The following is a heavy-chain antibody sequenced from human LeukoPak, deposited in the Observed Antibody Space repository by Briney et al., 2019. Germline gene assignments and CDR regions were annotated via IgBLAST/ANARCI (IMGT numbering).Heavy chain of an antibody. CDR1: GFTFSSYS. D-gene: IGHD1-7*01. J-gene: IGHJ4*02. V-gene: IGHV3-21*01. CDR3: ARAHNWKYGTFDY. Sequence: PGGSLRLSCAASGFTFSSYSMNWVRQAQGKGLEWVSSISSSSSYIYYADSVKGRFTISRDNAKNSLYLQMNSLRAEDTAVYYCARAHNWKYGTFDYWGQGTLVTVSS. CDR2: ISSSSSYI.